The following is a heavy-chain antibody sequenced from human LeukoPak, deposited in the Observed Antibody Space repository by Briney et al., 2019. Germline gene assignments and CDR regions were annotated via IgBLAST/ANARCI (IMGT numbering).Heavy chain of an antibody. CDR2: ISNSGNII. Sequence: GGSLRLSCAASLSSSRTSEMCGVRQVPGKGLEWVSYISNSGNIIYYADSVKGRFTISRDNAKNSLYLQMNSLRAEDAALYYCGGDPGYSVWGQGTLVTVSS. CDR3: GGDPGYSV. CDR1: LSSSRTSE. D-gene: IGHD3-22*01. V-gene: IGHV3-48*03. J-gene: IGHJ4*02.